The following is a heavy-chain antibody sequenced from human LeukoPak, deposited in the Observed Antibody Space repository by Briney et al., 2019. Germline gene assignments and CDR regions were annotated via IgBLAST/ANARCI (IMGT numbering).Heavy chain of an antibody. V-gene: IGHV3-21*01. CDR2: ISSSGSYI. CDR3: ARACVYYDSSGCDY. Sequence: GGSLRLSGVASGFTFSSYTMNWVRQAPGKGLEWVSSISSSGSYIYYADSVKGRFTISRDNAKKSVYLQMNSLRVEDTAVYYCARACVYYDSSGCDYWGQGTLVTVSS. D-gene: IGHD3-22*01. J-gene: IGHJ4*02. CDR1: GFTFSSYT.